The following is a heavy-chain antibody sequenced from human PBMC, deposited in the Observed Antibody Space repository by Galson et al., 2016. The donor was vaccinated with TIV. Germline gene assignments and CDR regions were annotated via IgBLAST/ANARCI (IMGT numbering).Heavy chain of an antibody. CDR1: GDSVSSDSAA. D-gene: IGHD2-2*01. CDR2: TYYRSRWYY. Sequence: CAISGDSVSSDSAAWNWVRQSPSRGLEWLGRTYYRSRWYYDYKVSVKSRITINPDTSKNQFSQQLNSVTTEDTAVYYCARAAGKNGASCYANRETFCIWGQGTKVTLSS. J-gene: IGHJ3*02. V-gene: IGHV6-1*01. CDR3: ARAAGKNGASCYANRETFCI.